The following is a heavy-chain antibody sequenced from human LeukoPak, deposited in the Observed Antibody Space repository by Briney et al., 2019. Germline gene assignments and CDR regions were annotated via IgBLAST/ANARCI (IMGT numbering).Heavy chain of an antibody. D-gene: IGHD3-9*01. V-gene: IGHV1-2*02. CDR2: INPNSGGT. Sequence: GASVKVSCKASGYTFTGYYMHWVRQAPGQGLEWMGWINPNSGGTNYAQKFQGRVTMTRDTSISTAYMELSRLRSDDTAVYYCASKRYFDWLLRDPRFDYWGQGTPVTVSS. CDR3: ASKRYFDWLLRDPRFDY. CDR1: GYTFTGYY. J-gene: IGHJ4*02.